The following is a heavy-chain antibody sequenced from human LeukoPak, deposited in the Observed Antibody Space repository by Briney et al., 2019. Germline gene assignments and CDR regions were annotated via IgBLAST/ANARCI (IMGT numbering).Heavy chain of an antibody. CDR1: GFTFHDYG. V-gene: IGHV3-20*04. J-gene: IGHJ6*04. CDR2: INWNGSGA. D-gene: IGHD3-10*02. CDR3: AELGITMIGGG. Sequence: GRSLRLSCAASGFTFHDYGMSWVRQVPGKGLEWVSGINWNGSGAGYADSVKGRFTISRDNAKNSLYLQMNSLRAEDTAVYYCAELGITMIGGGWGKGTTVTVSS.